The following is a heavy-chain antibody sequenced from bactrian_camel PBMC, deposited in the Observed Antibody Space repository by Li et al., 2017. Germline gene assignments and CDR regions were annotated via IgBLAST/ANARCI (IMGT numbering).Heavy chain of an antibody. J-gene: IGHJ4*01. Sequence: DVQLVESGGGLVQPGGSLRLSCAASEFSFSTYAMSWVRQAPGKEREGVAVIAGSGSPGYADSVKGRFTISKDNAKNTLYLQMNSLKPEDTAMYYCAAYYGARTCFRGVYGWGQGTQVTVS. CDR3: AAYYGARTCFRGVYG. V-gene: IGHV3S67*01. CDR1: EFSFSTYA. D-gene: IGHD1*01. CDR2: IAGSGSP.